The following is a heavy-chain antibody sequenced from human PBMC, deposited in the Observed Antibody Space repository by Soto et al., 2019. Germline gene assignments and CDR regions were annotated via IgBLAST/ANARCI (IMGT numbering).Heavy chain of an antibody. J-gene: IGHJ5*02. CDR3: ARRNYRGGVYNWFDP. Sequence: ASVKVSCKASGYTFASYGISWVRQAPGQGLEWMGWISAYNGNTNYAQKLQGRVTMTTDTSTSTAYMELRSLRSDDTAVYYCARRNYRGGVYNWFDPWGQGTLVTVSS. V-gene: IGHV1-18*04. CDR2: ISAYNGNT. CDR1: GYTFASYG. D-gene: IGHD1-7*01.